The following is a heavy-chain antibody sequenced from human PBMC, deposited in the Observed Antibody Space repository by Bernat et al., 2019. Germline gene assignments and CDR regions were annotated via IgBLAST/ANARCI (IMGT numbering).Heavy chain of an antibody. D-gene: IGHD3-3*01. CDR1: GGSMSSSSYY. CDR2: IYYSGST. CDR3: ASTSWRGYYISWVRP. Sequence: QLQLQESGPGLVKPSETLSLTCTVSGGSMSSSSYYWGWIRQPPGKGLEWIGSIYYSGSTYYNPSLKSRVTISVDTSKNQFSLNLSSVTAADTAVYYCASTSWRGYYISWVRPWGQGTPVTGSS. J-gene: IGHJ5*02. V-gene: IGHV4-39*01.